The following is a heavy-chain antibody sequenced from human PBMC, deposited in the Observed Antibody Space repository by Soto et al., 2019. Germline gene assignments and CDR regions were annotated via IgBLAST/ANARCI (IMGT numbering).Heavy chain of an antibody. CDR2: ISAYNGNT. CDR1: GYTFTSYG. CDR3: ARVLRLGIVGATRAFDY. Sequence: ASVKLSCKASGYTFTSYGVSWVRQAPGQVLEWRGWISAYNGNTNYAQKLQGRVTMTTDTSTSTAYMELRSLRSDDTAVYYCARVLRLGIVGATRAFDYWGQGTLVTVSS. V-gene: IGHV1-18*04. J-gene: IGHJ4*02. D-gene: IGHD1-26*01.